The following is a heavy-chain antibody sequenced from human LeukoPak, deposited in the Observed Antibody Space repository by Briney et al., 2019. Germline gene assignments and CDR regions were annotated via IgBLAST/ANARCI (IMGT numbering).Heavy chain of an antibody. CDR2: ISAYNGNT. CDR1: GYTFTSYG. J-gene: IGHJ6*02. Sequence: GSVKVSCTASGYTFTSYGISWVRQAPGQGLEWMGWISAYNGNTNYAQKLQGRVTMTTDTSTSTAYMELRSLRSDDTAVYYCARRVWFGEFPMDVWGQGTTVTVSS. D-gene: IGHD3-10*01. CDR3: ARRVWFGEFPMDV. V-gene: IGHV1-18*01.